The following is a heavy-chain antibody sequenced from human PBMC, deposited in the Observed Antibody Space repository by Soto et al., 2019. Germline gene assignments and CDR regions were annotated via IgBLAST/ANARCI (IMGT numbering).Heavy chain of an antibody. CDR1: GFTFSSYS. CDR2: ISSSSSTI. Sequence: EVQQVESGGGLVQPGGSLRLSCAASGFTFSSYSMNWVRQAPGKGLEWVSYISSSSSTIYYADSVKGRFTICRDNAKKYLYLPMKRLRAEDTAVYCCARHPEPLAEIGWFDPWGQGTLVTVSS. J-gene: IGHJ5*02. D-gene: IGHD3-3*02. V-gene: IGHV3-48*01. CDR3: ARHPEPLAEIGWFDP.